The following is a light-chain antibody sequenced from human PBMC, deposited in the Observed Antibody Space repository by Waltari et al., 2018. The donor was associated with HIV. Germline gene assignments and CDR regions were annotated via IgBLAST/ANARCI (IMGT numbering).Light chain of an antibody. CDR2: DVS. J-gene: IGLJ2*01. CDR3: SSYTSTTTTI. V-gene: IGLV2-14*03. Sequence: QSALTQPASVSGSPGQSITISCTGTSSDVGGYGYVSWYQQHPGKAPKLMIFDVSNRPSGVSNRFSGSKSGNTASLTISGLQAEDEADYYCSSYTSTTTTIFGGGTKLTVL. CDR1: SSDVGGYGY.